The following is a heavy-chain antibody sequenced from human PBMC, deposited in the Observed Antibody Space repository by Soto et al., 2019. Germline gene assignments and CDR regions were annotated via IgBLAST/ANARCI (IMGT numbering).Heavy chain of an antibody. J-gene: IGHJ4*02. CDR2: ISYDGSNK. Sequence: QVQLVESGGGVVQPGRSLRLSCAASGFTFSSYAMHWVRQAPGKGLEWVAVISYDGSNKYYADSVKGRFTISRDNSKTTLYLKMNSLRAEDTAVYYCEREGELSLYALDYWGQGTLVTVSS. CDR3: EREGELSLYALDY. V-gene: IGHV3-30-3*01. D-gene: IGHD3-16*02. CDR1: GFTFSSYA.